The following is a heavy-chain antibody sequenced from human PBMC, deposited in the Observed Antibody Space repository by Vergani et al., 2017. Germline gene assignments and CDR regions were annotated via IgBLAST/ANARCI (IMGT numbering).Heavy chain of an antibody. D-gene: IGHD3-22*01. V-gene: IGHV4-30-2*01. CDR3: ARYYYDSSGPLSDAFDS. CDR1: GGSISSGGYS. Sequence: QLQLQESGSGLVKPSQTLSLTCAVSGGSISSGGYSWSWIRQPPGKGLEWIGYIYHSGSTYYNPSLKSRVTISVDRSKNQFSLKLSSVTAADTAVYYCARYYYDSSGPLSDAFDSWGQGTMVTVSS. J-gene: IGHJ3*02. CDR2: IYHSGST.